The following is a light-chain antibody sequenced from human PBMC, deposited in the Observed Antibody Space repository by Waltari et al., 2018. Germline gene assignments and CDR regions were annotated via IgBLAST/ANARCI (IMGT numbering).Light chain of an antibody. CDR1: QNIGRY. J-gene: IGKJ1*01. V-gene: IGKV3-20*01. CDR3: QNHERLPAT. Sequence: ELVLTQSPGTLSLSPGERATLPCRASQNIGRYLVWYQQKPGQPPRLLIYAASTRATGIPDRFIGSGSGTDFSLTIARLEPEDFAVYFCQNHERLPATFGQGTKVEI. CDR2: AAS.